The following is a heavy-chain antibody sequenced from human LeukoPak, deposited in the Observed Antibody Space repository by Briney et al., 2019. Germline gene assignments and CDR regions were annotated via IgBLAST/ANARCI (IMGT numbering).Heavy chain of an antibody. Sequence: GGSLRLSCAASGFTFSSYAMHWVRQAPGKGLEWVAVISYDGSNKYYADSVKGRFTISRDNSKNTLYLQMNSLRAEDTAVYYCARGRGRFLEWLLYVWGQGTLVTVSS. D-gene: IGHD3-3*01. J-gene: IGHJ4*02. CDR1: GFTFSSYA. CDR3: ARGRGRFLEWLLYV. V-gene: IGHV3-30-3*01. CDR2: ISYDGSNK.